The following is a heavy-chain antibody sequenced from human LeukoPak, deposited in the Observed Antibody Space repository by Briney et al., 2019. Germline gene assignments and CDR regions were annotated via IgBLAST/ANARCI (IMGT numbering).Heavy chain of an antibody. D-gene: IGHD3-3*01. CDR1: GYTFTSYG. Sequence: ASVEVSCKASGYTFTSYGISWVRQAPGQGLEWMGWISAYNGNTNYAQKLQGRVTMTTDTSTSTAYMELRSLRSDDTAVYYCAKYASLEWLLYFDYWGQGTLVTVSS. J-gene: IGHJ4*02. CDR3: AKYASLEWLLYFDY. CDR2: ISAYNGNT. V-gene: IGHV1-18*01.